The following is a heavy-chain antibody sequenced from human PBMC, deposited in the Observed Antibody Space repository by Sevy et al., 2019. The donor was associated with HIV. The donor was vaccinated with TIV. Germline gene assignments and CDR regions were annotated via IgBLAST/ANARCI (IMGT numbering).Heavy chain of an antibody. Sequence: GESLKISCKGSGYRFTNYWLGWVRQMPGKGLEWMGMIYPGDSDTRYSPSFQGQVSISADKSFSTAYLLWTSLKAPDTAMYYCGRVIVATTYPIRVHESDIWGQGTMVTVSS. V-gene: IGHV5-51*01. J-gene: IGHJ3*02. D-gene: IGHD5-12*01. CDR1: GYRFTNYW. CDR3: GRVIVATTYPIRVHESDI. CDR2: IYPGDSDT.